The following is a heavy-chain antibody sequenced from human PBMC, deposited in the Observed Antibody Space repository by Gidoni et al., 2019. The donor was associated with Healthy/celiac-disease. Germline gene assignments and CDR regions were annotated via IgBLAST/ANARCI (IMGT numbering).Heavy chain of an antibody. J-gene: IGHJ5*02. V-gene: IGHV1-69*09. CDR2: IIPILGIA. CDR3: ARERAERGWYCLLDP. D-gene: IGHD6-19*01. Sequence: QVQLVQSGAEVQKPGCSVKVSCKASGGTFSSYAISWVRQAPGQGLEWMGRIIPILGIANYAQKFQGRVTITADKSTSTAYMGLSSLRSEDTAVYYCARERAERGWYCLLDPWGQGTLVTVSS. CDR1: GGTFSSYA.